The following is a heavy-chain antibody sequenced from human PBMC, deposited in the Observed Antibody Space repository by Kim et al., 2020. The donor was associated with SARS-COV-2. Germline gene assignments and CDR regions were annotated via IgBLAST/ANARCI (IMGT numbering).Heavy chain of an antibody. D-gene: IGHD6-13*01. CDR1: GYTFTSYY. J-gene: IGHJ4*02. CDR3: HQVTAYSSSWKPGDY. CDR2: INPSGGST. Sequence: ASVKVSCKASGYTFTSYYMHWVRQAPGQGLEWMGIINPSGGSTSYAQKFQGRVTMTRDTSTSTVYMELSSLRSEDTAVYYCHQVTAYSSSWKPGDYWGQGTLVTVSS. V-gene: IGHV1-46*01.